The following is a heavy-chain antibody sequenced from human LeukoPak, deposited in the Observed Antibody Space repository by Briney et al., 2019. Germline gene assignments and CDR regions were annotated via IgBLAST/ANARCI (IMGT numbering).Heavy chain of an antibody. CDR3: AREGVGGFDI. D-gene: IGHD3-16*01. CDR1: GFTFSDYY. V-gene: IGHV3-7*01. Sequence: GGSLRLSCAASGFTFSDYYMSWIRQAPGKGLEWVANIKQDGSEKEYVDSVKGRFTISRDNAKNSLYVQMNSLRVEDTAVYYCAREGVGGFDIWGQGTMVTVSS. CDR2: IKQDGSEK. J-gene: IGHJ3*02.